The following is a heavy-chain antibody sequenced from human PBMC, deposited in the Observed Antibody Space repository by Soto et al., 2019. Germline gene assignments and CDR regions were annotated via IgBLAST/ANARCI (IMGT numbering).Heavy chain of an antibody. Sequence: EVQLVESGGGLVQPGGSLRLSCAGSGFTFSRDWMSWVRQAPGNGLEWVASITNDGTEKYYVDSVKGRFTISRDNAYNSLYLQMNSLRAEDTAVYYCARAHSWGQGTLVTVSS. CDR1: GFTFSRDW. CDR3: ARAHS. CDR2: ITNDGTEK. J-gene: IGHJ4*02. V-gene: IGHV3-7*03.